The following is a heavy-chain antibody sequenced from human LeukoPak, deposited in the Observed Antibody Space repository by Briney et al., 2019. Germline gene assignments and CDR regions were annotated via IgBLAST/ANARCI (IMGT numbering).Heavy chain of an antibody. CDR3: VRCGSYCLDY. V-gene: IGHV4-4*02. J-gene: IGHJ4*02. Sequence: SGTLSLTCDVSGGSISNGNWWSWVRQPPGKGLEWIGEIYHTGRTNYDPSLKSRVSISVDKSKNQLSLNLNSVTAADTAVYYCVRCGSYCLDYWGQGTLVTVSS. CDR2: IYHTGRT. D-gene: IGHD1-26*01. CDR1: GGSISNGNW.